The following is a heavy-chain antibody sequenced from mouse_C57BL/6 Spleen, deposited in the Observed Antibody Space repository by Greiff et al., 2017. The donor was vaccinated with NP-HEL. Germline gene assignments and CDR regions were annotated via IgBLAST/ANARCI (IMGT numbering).Heavy chain of an antibody. V-gene: IGHV1-54*01. Sequence: VQLQQSGAELVRPGTSVKVSCKASGYAFTNYLIEWVKQRPGQGLEWIGVINPGSGGTNYNEKFKGKATLTADKSSSTAYMQLSSLTSEDSAVYVCANDYRAWFAYWGQGTLVTVSA. J-gene: IGHJ3*01. CDR1: GYAFTNYL. D-gene: IGHD2-4*01. CDR2: INPGSGGT. CDR3: ANDYRAWFAY.